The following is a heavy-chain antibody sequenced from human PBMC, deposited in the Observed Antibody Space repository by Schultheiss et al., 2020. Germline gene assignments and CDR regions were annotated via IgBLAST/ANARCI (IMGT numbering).Heavy chain of an antibody. Sequence: SETLSLTCAVYGGSFSGYYWSWIRQPPGKGLEWIGYIYYSGSTYYNPSLKSRVTISVDTSKNQFSLKLSSVTAADTAVYYCARTYSSSWYYWFDPWGQGTLVTVSS. D-gene: IGHD6-13*01. CDR3: ARTYSSSWYYWFDP. CDR2: IYYSGST. CDR1: GGSFSGYY. V-gene: IGHV4-59*04. J-gene: IGHJ5*02.